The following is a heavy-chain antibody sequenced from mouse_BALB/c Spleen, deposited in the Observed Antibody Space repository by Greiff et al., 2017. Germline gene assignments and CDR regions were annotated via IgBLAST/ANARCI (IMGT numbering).Heavy chain of an antibody. V-gene: IGHV5-6-5*01. CDR3: ARCGGDYFDY. CDR1: GFTFSSYA. Sequence: VKLVESGGGLVKPGGSLKLSCAASGFTFSSYAMSWVRQTPEKRLEWVASISSGGSTYYPDSVKGRFTISRDNARNILYLQMSSLRSEDTAMYYCARCGGDYFDYWGQGTTLTVSS. CDR2: ISSGGST. J-gene: IGHJ2*01.